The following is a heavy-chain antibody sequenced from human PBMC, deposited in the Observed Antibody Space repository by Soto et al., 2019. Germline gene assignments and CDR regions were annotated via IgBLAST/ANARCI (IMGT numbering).Heavy chain of an antibody. V-gene: IGHV3-23*01. CDR3: AKERDSRKLAPFDY. Sequence: EVQLLESGGGLVQPGGSLRLSCAASGFTFSSYAMSWFRQAPGKGLEWVSAISGSGGSTYYADSVKGRFTISRDSSESTLFLQMNSLRAEDTAVYYCAKERDSRKLAPFDYWGQGTLVTVSS. D-gene: IGHD6-13*01. CDR1: GFTFSSYA. CDR2: ISGSGGST. J-gene: IGHJ4*02.